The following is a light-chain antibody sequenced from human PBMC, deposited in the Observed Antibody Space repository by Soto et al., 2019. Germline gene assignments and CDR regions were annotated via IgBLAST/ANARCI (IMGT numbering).Light chain of an antibody. CDR3: AAWDASLSAWV. J-gene: IGLJ3*02. CDR2: TDN. V-gene: IGLV1-47*02. Sequence: QPVLTQPPSASETPGQTVTVSCSGGSSNIGSNFVYWYQQLPGTAPKLLIYTDNQRPSGIPDRFSGSKSGTSASLAISGLRSEDEADYYCAAWDASLSAWVFGGGTKLTVL. CDR1: SSNIGSNF.